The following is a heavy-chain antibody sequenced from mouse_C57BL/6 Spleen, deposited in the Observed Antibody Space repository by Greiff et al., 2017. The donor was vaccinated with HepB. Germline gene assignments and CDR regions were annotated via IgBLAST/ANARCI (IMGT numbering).Heavy chain of an antibody. D-gene: IGHD1-1*01. J-gene: IGHJ3*01. CDR2: IRSKSNNYAT. V-gene: IGHV10-1*01. CDR3: VRQGSSYRFAY. Sequence: VESGGGLVQPKGSLKLSCAASGFSFNTYAMNWVRQAPGKGLESVARIRSKSNNYATYYADSVKDRFTISRDDSESMLYLQMNNLKTEDTAMYYCVRQGSSYRFAYWGQGTLVTVSA. CDR1: GFSFNTYA.